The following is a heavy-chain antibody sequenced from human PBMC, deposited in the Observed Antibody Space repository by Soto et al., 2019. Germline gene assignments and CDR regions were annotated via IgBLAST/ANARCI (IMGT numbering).Heavy chain of an antibody. V-gene: IGHV3-23*01. CDR3: AKDLKYGDYMGFDY. J-gene: IGHJ4*02. CDR1: GFTFSSYA. CDR2: ISGSGGST. D-gene: IGHD4-17*01. Sequence: PGGSLRLSCAASGFTFSSYAMSWVRQAPGKGLEWVSAISGSGGSTYYADSVKGRFTISRDNSKNTLYLQMNSLRAEDTAVYYWAKDLKYGDYMGFDYWGQGTLVTVSS.